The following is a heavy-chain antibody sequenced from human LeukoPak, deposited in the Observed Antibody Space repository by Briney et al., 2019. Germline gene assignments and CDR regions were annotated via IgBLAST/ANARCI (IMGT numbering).Heavy chain of an antibody. D-gene: IGHD3-10*01. CDR1: GFTFSNYH. V-gene: IGHV3-33*05. CDR2: VSYDGSDK. J-gene: IGHJ4*02. Sequence: PGGSLRLSCAASGFTFSNYHMHWVRQAPGKGLEWVAVVSYDGSDKYYADSVKGRFTISRDNSNNTLYLQMNSLRAEDTAIYYCARDLSNGESMGYWGQGTLVTVSS. CDR3: ARDLSNGESMGY.